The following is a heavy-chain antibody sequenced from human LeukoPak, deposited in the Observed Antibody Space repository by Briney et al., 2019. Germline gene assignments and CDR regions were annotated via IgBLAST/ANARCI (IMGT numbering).Heavy chain of an antibody. V-gene: IGHV3-53*01. D-gene: IGHD3-10*01. Sequence: GRSLRLSCAASGFTVSSNYMSWVRQAPGKGLDWVSVIYSGGSTYYADSVKGRFTISRDNSKNTLYLQMNSLRAEDTAVYYCASGSGSYRTPYYYMDVWGTGTTVTVSS. J-gene: IGHJ6*03. CDR3: ASGSGSYRTPYYYMDV. CDR2: IYSGGST. CDR1: GFTVSSNY.